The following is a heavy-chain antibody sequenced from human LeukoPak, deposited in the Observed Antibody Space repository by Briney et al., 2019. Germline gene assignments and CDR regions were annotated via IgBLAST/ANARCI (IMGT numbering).Heavy chain of an antibody. CDR1: GFTFSSYW. V-gene: IGHV3-30*03. CDR3: ARSAGNTWFDP. D-gene: IGHD3-10*01. J-gene: IGHJ5*02. CDR2: ISYDSSNK. Sequence: PGGSLRLSCTASGFTFSSYWMTWVRQAPGKGLEWVAFISYDSSNKYFSDSVKGRFTISRDNSKNTLFLQMNSLRADDTSVYYCARSAGNTWFDPWGQGTLVTVSS.